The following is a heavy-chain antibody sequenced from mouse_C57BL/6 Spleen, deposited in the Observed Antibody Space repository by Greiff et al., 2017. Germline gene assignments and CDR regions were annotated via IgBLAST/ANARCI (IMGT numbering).Heavy chain of an antibody. CDR1: GYTFTSYW. CDR2: IYPSDSET. D-gene: IGHD1-1*01. J-gene: IGHJ3*01. Sequence: QVQLQQSGAELVRPGSSVKLSCKASGYTFTSYWMDWVKQRPGQGLEWIGNIYPSDSETHYNQKFKDKATLTVDKSSSTAYMQLSSLTSEDSAVXYCARDGSSYRFAYWGQGTLVTVSA. V-gene: IGHV1-61*01. CDR3: ARDGSSYRFAY.